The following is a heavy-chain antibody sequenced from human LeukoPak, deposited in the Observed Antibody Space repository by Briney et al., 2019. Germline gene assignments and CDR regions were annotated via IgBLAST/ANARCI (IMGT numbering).Heavy chain of an antibody. J-gene: IGHJ4*02. CDR2: ISVDNGNT. CDR1: GYTFTGYY. CDR3: ARGSWGEVSFNY. D-gene: IGHD3-16*02. Sequence: ASVKVSCKASGYTFTGYYMHWVRQAPGQGLEWMGSISVDNGNTNYAQKFQGRVTLTTDTSTSTSYMELRSLKSDDTAIYYCARGSWGEVSFNYWGQGTPGSVSS. V-gene: IGHV1-18*04.